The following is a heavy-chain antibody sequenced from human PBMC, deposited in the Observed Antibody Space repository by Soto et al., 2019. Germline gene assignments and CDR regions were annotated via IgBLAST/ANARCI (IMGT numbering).Heavy chain of an antibody. D-gene: IGHD3-22*01. J-gene: IGHJ4*02. V-gene: IGHV3-53*01. Sequence: EVQLVESGGGLIQPGGSLRLSCAASGFTVSSNYMSWVRQAPGKGLEWVSVIYSGGSTYYADSVKGRFTISRDNSKNTLYLQMNSLRAEDTAVYYCARATYYYDSSGYDFDYWGQGTLVTVSS. CDR1: GFTVSSNY. CDR2: IYSGGST. CDR3: ARATYYYDSSGYDFDY.